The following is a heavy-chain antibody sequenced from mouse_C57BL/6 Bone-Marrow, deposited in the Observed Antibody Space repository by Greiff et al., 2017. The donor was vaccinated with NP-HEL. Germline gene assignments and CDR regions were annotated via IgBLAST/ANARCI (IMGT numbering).Heavy chain of an antibody. CDR3: AIYGTPFDY. CDR1: GYTFTSYW. D-gene: IGHD1-1*01. J-gene: IGHJ2*01. CDR2: IYPGSGST. Sequence: QVQLQQPGAELVKPGASVKMSCKASGYTFTSYWITWVKQRPGQGLEWIGDIYPGSGSTNYNEKFKSKATLTLDTSSSTAYMQLSSLTSEDSAVYYCAIYGTPFDYWGQGTTLTVSS. V-gene: IGHV1-55*01.